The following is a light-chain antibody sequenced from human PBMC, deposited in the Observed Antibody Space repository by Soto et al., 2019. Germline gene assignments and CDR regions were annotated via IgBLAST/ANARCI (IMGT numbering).Light chain of an antibody. CDR1: QTISTY. V-gene: IGKV1-39*01. Sequence: DIQMTQSPPSLSASVGDRVTITCRASQTISTYLNWYQQKPWKAPKLLIFAASSLESGVPSRVSGSGSGTDFTLTIGSLQPEDFAFYYCQQTFSTPYTFGQGTKLEIK. CDR3: QQTFSTPYT. J-gene: IGKJ2*01. CDR2: AAS.